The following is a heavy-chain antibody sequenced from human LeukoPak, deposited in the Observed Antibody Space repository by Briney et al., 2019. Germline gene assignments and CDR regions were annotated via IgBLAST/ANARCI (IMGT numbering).Heavy chain of an antibody. D-gene: IGHD3-10*01. Sequence: GGSLRLSCAASGFTVSSYEMNWVRQAPGKGLEWVSYISSSGSTIYYADSVKGRFTISRDNAKNSLYLQMNSLRAEDTAVYYCARGLTMVRGALRWFDPWGQGTLVTVSS. CDR1: GFTVSSYE. CDR2: ISSSGSTI. CDR3: ARGLTMVRGALRWFDP. J-gene: IGHJ5*02. V-gene: IGHV3-48*03.